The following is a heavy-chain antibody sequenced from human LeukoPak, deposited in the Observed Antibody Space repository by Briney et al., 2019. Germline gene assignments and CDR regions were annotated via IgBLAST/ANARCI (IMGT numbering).Heavy chain of an antibody. CDR1: GGSFSGYY. D-gene: IGHD3-3*01. CDR3: AKQNTIFGPFDP. V-gene: IGHV4-34*01. CDR2: INHSGST. J-gene: IGHJ5*02. Sequence: SETLSLTCAVYGGSFSGYYWSWIRQPPGKGLEWIGEINHSGSTNYNPSLKSRVTISVDTSKNQFSLKLSSVTAADTAVYHCAKQNTIFGPFDPWGQGTLVTVSS.